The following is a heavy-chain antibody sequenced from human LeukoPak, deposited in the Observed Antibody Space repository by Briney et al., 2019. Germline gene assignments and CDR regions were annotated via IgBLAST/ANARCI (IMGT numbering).Heavy chain of an antibody. D-gene: IGHD7-27*01. V-gene: IGHV4-39*01. J-gene: IGHJ4*02. CDR1: GGSISSGSYY. CDR3: ARQRGWGFGSHLDY. Sequence: SETLSLTCTVSGGSISSGSYYWDWIRQPPGKGLESIGSIYYSGSTYYNPSLQSRVTISLDTSKNQFSLKLSSVTAADTAVYYCARQRGWGFGSHLDYWGQGTLVTVSS. CDR2: IYYSGST.